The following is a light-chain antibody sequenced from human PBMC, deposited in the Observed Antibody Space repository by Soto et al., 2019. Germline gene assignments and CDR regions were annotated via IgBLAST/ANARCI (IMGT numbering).Light chain of an antibody. J-gene: IGKJ1*01. Sequence: FLTLSPGTLSLSPGERATLSCRASQSVSSSYLAWYQQKPGQAPRLLIYRASSRATGIPERFSGSGSGTDFTLTISRLEPEDFAVYYCQQYGSSPRTFGQGTKVDIK. CDR3: QQYGSSPRT. CDR2: RAS. CDR1: QSVSSSY. V-gene: IGKV3-20*01.